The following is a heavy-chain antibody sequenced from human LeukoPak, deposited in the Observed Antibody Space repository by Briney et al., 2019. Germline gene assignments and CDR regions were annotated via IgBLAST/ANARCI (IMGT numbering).Heavy chain of an antibody. D-gene: IGHD6-6*01. J-gene: IGHJ5*02. V-gene: IGHV1-2*02. Sequence: ASVKVSCKASGYTFTGYYIHWVRQAPGQGLEWMGWINPNSGGTNYAQKFQGRVTMTRDTSISTAYMELSRLRSDDTAVYYCARNRGQLGNWFDPWGQGTPVTVSS. CDR3: ARNRGQLGNWFDP. CDR2: INPNSGGT. CDR1: GYTFTGYY.